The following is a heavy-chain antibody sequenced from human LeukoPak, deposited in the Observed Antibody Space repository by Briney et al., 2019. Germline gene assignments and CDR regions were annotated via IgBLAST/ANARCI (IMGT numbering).Heavy chain of an antibody. CDR3: AKGSGSGWYGWFAP. V-gene: IGHV3-23*01. J-gene: IGHJ5*02. CDR1: GFTFDMYA. Sequence: GGSLRLSCAASGFTFDMYAISWGRQAPGKGLEWVASVSGGVGATYYSDSVRGRFTISRDNSKKTVSLQLNNLRAEDTAVYFCAKGSGSGWYGWFAPWGQGTLVTVSP. CDR2: VSGGVGAT. D-gene: IGHD6-19*01.